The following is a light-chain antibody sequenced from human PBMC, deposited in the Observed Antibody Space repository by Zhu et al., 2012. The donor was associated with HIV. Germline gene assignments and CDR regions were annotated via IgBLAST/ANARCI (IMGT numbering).Light chain of an antibody. CDR2: GAS. CDR1: QNISTTY. Sequence: EIVLTQSPDTLSLSPGERATLSCRASQNISTTYLAWYQQYPGQAPRLLIYGASTRASGIPDRFSGSGSGTDFTLIINRLEPEDFAVYYCQQYGGSPPYTFGQGTKLEIK. V-gene: IGKV3-20*01. J-gene: IGKJ2*01. CDR3: QQYGGSPPYT.